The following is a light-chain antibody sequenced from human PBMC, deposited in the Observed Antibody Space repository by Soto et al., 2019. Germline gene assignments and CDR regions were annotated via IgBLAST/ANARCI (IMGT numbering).Light chain of an antibody. Sequence: DIRRTRSPSSVSSSVGDRVTVPCRASQGVSSWLAWYQQKPGKAPKLLIYGTSTLQRGVPSRFSGCGSGTDFTLTISSLQPEDFATYYCQQSYSTPCTFGQGTKVDI. V-gene: IGKV1-12*01. CDR3: QQSYSTPCT. CDR1: QGVSSW. CDR2: GTS. J-gene: IGKJ1*01.